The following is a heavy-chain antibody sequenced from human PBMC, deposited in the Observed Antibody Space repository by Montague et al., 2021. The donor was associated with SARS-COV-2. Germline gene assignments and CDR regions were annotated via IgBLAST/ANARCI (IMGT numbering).Heavy chain of an antibody. J-gene: IGHJ4*02. D-gene: IGHD6-19*01. CDR3: ARDIAVAGRFDY. Sequence: TLSLTCTVSGGSISSSSYYWGWIRQPAGKGLEWIGRISISGSTNYNPSLKSRVTISVDTSKNQFSLKLSSVTAADTAVHYCARDIAVAGRFDYWGQGTLATVSS. V-gene: IGHV4-61*02. CDR2: ISISGST. CDR1: GGSISSSSYY.